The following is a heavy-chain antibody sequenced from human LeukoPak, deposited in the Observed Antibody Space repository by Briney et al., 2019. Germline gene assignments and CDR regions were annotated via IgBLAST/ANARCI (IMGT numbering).Heavy chain of an antibody. J-gene: IGHJ4*02. Sequence: GGSLRLSCAASGFTFSSYSMNWVRQAPGKGLEWVSSISSSSSYIYYADSVKGRFTISRDNAKNSLYLQMNSLRAEDAAVYYCARDSMVGAEDYFDYWGQGTLVTVSS. CDR1: GFTFSSYS. CDR2: ISSSSSYI. D-gene: IGHD1-26*01. V-gene: IGHV3-21*01. CDR3: ARDSMVGAEDYFDY.